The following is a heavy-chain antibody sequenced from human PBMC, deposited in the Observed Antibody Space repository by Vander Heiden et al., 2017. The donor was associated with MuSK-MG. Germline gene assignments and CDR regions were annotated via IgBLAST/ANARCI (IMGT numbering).Heavy chain of an antibody. Sequence: EVQLVESGGGVGRPGGSLRLSCAASGFIFDDYGMSWVRQAPGKGLEWVSGNNWNGDSAGYADSVRGRFTISRDNAKNSLYLQMNSLRAEDTALHYCARDKVGATTGFDYWGQGSLVTVSS. V-gene: IGHV3-20*04. J-gene: IGHJ4*02. D-gene: IGHD1-26*01. CDR2: NNWNGDSA. CDR1: GFIFDDYG. CDR3: ARDKVGATTGFDY.